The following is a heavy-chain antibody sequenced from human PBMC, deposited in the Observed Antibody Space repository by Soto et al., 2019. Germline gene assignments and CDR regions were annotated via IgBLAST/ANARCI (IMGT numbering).Heavy chain of an antibody. Sequence: SEPMSVTCTTSLCSLTNYYLICILKPPGKGLEWIGYVYYTGSTQYTPSLKSRLTISTDTSDNQFSLRLTSVTAADTAVDYCATSRVTSRNMVDERGQGKLVTFSS. CDR2: VYYTGST. V-gene: IGHV4-59*12. CDR1: LCSLTNYY. D-gene: IGHD3-10*01. CDR3: ATSRVTSRNMVDE. J-gene: IGHJ4*02.